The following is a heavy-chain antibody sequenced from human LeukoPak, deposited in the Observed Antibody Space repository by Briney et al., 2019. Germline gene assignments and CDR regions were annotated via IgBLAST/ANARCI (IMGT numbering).Heavy chain of an antibody. CDR2: IKQDGSEK. J-gene: IGHJ4*02. D-gene: IGHD5-18*01. Sequence: GGSLRLSCAASGFTFSSYWMSWVRQAPGKGLEWVANIKQDGSEKNYVDSVKGRFTISRDKAKNSLYLQMNSPRAEDTAVYYCARDAGGYGFYGDYWGQGTLVTVSS. CDR1: GFTFSSYW. V-gene: IGHV3-7*01. CDR3: ARDAGGYGFYGDY.